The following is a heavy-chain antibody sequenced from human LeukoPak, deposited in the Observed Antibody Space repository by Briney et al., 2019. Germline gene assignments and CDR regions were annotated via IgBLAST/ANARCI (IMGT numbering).Heavy chain of an antibody. Sequence: ASVKVSCKASGYTFTSYAMHWVRQAPGQRLEWMGWINAGNGNTKYSQKFQGRVTITRDTSASTAYMELSSLRSEDTAVYYCARSRLLWFGEFHNWFDPWGQGTLVTVSS. J-gene: IGHJ5*02. D-gene: IGHD3-10*01. CDR1: GYTFTSYA. CDR3: ARSRLLWFGEFHNWFDP. V-gene: IGHV1-3*01. CDR2: INAGNGNT.